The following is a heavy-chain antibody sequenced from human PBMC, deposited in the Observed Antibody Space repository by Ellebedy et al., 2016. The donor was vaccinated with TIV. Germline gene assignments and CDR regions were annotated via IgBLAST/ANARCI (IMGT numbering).Heavy chain of an antibody. Sequence: SETLSLXCAVYGGSFSGYYWSWIRQPPGKGLEWIGEINHSGSTNYNPSLKSRVTISVDTSKNQFSLKLSSVTAADTAVYYCAKSTIRDFWSGYFDYWGQGTLVTVSS. V-gene: IGHV4-34*01. CDR3: AKSTIRDFWSGYFDY. CDR1: GGSFSGYY. CDR2: INHSGST. D-gene: IGHD3-3*01. J-gene: IGHJ4*02.